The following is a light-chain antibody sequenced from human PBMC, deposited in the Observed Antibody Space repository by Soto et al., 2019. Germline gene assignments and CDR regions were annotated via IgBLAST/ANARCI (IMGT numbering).Light chain of an antibody. CDR1: RSNIGSNN. V-gene: IGLV1-44*01. CDR3: AAWDDSLNGVYV. CDR2: SND. J-gene: IGLJ1*01. Sequence: QAVVTQPPSASGTPGQRVTISCSGSRSNIGSNNVYWYQQLPGTAPKLLIYSNDKRPSGVPDRFSGSKSGTSASLAITGLQSEDEAAYYCAAWDDSLNGVYVFGPGTKVTVL.